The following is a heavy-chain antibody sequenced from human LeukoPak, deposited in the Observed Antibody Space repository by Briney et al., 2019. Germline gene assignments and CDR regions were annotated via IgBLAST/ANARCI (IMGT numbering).Heavy chain of an antibody. J-gene: IGHJ4*02. CDR2: IVVGSGNT. CDR3: AAKLAYGGNTGDY. V-gene: IGHV1-58*02. CDR1: GFTFTSSA. D-gene: IGHD4-23*01. Sequence: GASVKVSCKASGFTFTSSAMQWVRQARGQRLEWMGWIVVGSGNTNYAQKFQERVTITRGMSTSTAYMELSSLRSEDTAVYYCAAKLAYGGNTGDYWGQGTLVTVSS.